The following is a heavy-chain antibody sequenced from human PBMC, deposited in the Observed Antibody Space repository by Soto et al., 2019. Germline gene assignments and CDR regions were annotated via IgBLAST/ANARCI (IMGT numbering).Heavy chain of an antibody. CDR1: GYSFTSYW. CDR2: IYPGDSDT. CDR3: ARHGGAAVSGWYFDY. J-gene: IGHJ4*02. V-gene: IGHV5-51*01. D-gene: IGHD6-19*01. Sequence: GESLKISCKGSGYSFTSYWIGWVRQMPGKGLEWMGIIYPGDSDTRYSPSFQGQVTISADKSISTAYLQWSSLKASDTAMYYCARHGGAAVSGWYFDYWGQGTLVTVSS.